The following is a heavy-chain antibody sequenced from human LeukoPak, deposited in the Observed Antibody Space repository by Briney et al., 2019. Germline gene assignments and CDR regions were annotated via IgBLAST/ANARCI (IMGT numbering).Heavy chain of an antibody. CDR1: GGSISSYY. CDR3: ARDWASTVTTFYYGMDV. V-gene: IGHV4-4*07. D-gene: IGHD4-17*01. CDR2: IYTSGST. J-gene: IGHJ6*02. Sequence: SETLSLTCTVSGGSISSYYWSWIRQPAGKGLEWIGRIYTSGSTNYNPSLKSRVTMSVDTSKSQFSLKLSSVTAADTAVYYCARDWASTVTTFYYGMDVWGQGTTVTVSS.